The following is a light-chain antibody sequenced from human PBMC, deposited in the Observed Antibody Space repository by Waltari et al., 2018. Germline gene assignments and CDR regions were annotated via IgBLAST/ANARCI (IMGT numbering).Light chain of an antibody. CDR3: QQRDSWPLT. V-gene: IGKV3-11*01. J-gene: IGKJ4*01. CDR2: VVP. Sequence: ELVLTQSPATLSLSPGERAALSCRASQNVGSQLAWYQQRPGQAPRLLIDVVPNRATGIPARFSGSGSGTDFTLTISSLEPEDFAVYYCQQRDSWPLTFGGGTKVEIK. CDR1: QNVGSQ.